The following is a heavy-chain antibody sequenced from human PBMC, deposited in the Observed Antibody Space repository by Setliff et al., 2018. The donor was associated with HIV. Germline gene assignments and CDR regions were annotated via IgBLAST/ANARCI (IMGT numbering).Heavy chain of an antibody. CDR1: GGSISSGGYY. Sequence: LSLTCTVPGGSISSGGYYWSWIRQHPGKGLEWIGYIYYSGSTYYNPSLKSRVTISVDPSKNQFSLKLSSVTAADTAVYYCARLRSELGVFDYWVQGTLVTVSS. CDR2: IYYSGST. D-gene: IGHD1-26*01. J-gene: IGHJ4*02. CDR3: ARLRSELGVFDY. V-gene: IGHV4-31*03.